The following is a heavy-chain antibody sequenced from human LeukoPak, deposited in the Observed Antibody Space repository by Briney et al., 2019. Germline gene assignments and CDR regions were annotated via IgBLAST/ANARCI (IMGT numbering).Heavy chain of an antibody. Sequence: GGSLRLSCAVSGFIFSDHYMDWVRQAPGKGLEWVARSRIKADGYITQYAASVQDRFTISRDESKDSLYLQMNSPKNEDTAVYYCVRGHNSFDYWGQGTLVTVFS. V-gene: IGHV3-72*01. CDR1: GFIFSDHY. D-gene: IGHD1-1*01. CDR3: VRGHNSFDY. CDR2: SRIKADGYIT. J-gene: IGHJ4*02.